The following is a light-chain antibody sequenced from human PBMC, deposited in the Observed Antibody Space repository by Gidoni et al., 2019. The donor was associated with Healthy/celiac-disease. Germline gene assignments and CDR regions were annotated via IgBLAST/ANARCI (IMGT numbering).Light chain of an antibody. V-gene: IGKV3-20*01. CDR3: QQYGSSSYT. CDR2: GAS. Sequence: EIVLTQSPGTLSLSPGERATLSCRASQRVSSSYLAWYQQKPGQAPRLLIYGASSRATGIPDRFSGSGSGTDFTLTISRLEPEDFAVYYCQQYGSSSYTFGQXTQLEIK. J-gene: IGKJ2*01. CDR1: QRVSSSY.